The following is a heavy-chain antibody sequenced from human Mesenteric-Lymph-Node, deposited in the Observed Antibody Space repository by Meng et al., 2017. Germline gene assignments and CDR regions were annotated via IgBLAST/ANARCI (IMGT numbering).Heavy chain of an antibody. Sequence: SETLSLTCTVSGGSINSYYWSWIRQPPGKGLEWIGYIYYRGSTNYNPSLKSRVTISVDTSKNQFSLNLSSVTAADTAVYYCARSGAAHSRMDYWGQGTLVTVSS. CDR1: GGSINSYY. D-gene: IGHD6-13*01. V-gene: IGHV4-59*01. CDR3: ARSGAAHSRMDY. CDR2: IYYRGST. J-gene: IGHJ4*02.